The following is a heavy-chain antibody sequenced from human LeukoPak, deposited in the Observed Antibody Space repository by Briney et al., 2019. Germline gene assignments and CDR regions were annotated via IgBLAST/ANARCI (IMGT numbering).Heavy chain of an antibody. CDR1: GFTFSDYC. CDR3: ARDSLWWELLYFDY. J-gene: IGHJ4*02. Sequence: GGSLRLSCAASGFTFSDYCMSWIRQAPGKGLEWVSYISSSGSTIYYADSVKGRFTISRDNAKNSLYLQMNSLRAEDTAVYYYARDSLWWELLYFDYWGQGTLVTVSS. D-gene: IGHD2-15*01. CDR2: ISSSGSTI. V-gene: IGHV3-11*01.